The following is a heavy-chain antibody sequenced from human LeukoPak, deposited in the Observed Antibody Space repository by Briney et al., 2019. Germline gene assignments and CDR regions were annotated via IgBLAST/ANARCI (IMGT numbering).Heavy chain of an antibody. V-gene: IGHV4-34*01. CDR1: GGSFSGYY. CDR2: INHSGST. J-gene: IGHJ4*02. Sequence: PSETLSLTCAVYGGSFSGYYWSWIRQPPGKGLGWIGEINHSGSTNYNPSLKSRVTISVDTSKNQFSLKLSSVTAADTAVYYCARVPYSSSWYEGDHFDYWGQGTLVTVSS. D-gene: IGHD6-13*01. CDR3: ARVPYSSSWYEGDHFDY.